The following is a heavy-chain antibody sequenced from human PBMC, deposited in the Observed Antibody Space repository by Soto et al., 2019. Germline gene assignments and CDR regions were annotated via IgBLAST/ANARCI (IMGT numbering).Heavy chain of an antibody. CDR3: ATTPGGAAY. D-gene: IGHD2-15*01. Sequence: GGSLRLSCAAAGFTFSTYTMHWVRQAPGKGLEWVADISYNGKYEYYADSVKGRFTISRDNSKSTLYLQMNSQTPEDTDVYYSATTPGGAAYWGQGTLVTVSS. CDR1: GFTFSTYT. V-gene: IGHV3-30*04. J-gene: IGHJ4*02. CDR2: ISYNGKYE.